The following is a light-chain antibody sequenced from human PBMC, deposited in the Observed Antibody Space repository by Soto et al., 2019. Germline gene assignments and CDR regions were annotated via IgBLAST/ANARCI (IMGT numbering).Light chain of an antibody. Sequence: QSVLTRPPSASGTPGQRVTISCSGSSSNIGSNTVNWYQQLPGTAPKLLIYSNNQRPSGVPDRFSGSKSGTSASLAISGLQSEDEADYYCAAWDDSLNGPNYVFGTGTKLTVL. V-gene: IGLV1-44*01. CDR2: SNN. CDR3: AAWDDSLNGPNYV. J-gene: IGLJ1*01. CDR1: SSNIGSNT.